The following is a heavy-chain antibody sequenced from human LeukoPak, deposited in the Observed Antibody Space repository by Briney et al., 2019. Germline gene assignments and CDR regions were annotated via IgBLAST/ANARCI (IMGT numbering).Heavy chain of an antibody. D-gene: IGHD2-2*01. Sequence: PGGSLRLSCAASGFTFSSYWMHWVRQAPGKGLVWVSRINSDGSSTSYADSVKGRFTISRDNAKNTLYLQMNSLRAEDTAVYYCAKDGGSYPVVVVPAAIVDYWGQGTLVTVSS. CDR2: INSDGSST. CDR3: AKDGGSYPVVVVPAAIVDY. J-gene: IGHJ4*02. V-gene: IGHV3-74*01. CDR1: GFTFSSYW.